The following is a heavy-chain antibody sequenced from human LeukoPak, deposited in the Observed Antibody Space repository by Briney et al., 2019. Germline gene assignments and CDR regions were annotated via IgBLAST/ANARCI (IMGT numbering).Heavy chain of an antibody. D-gene: IGHD6-19*01. V-gene: IGHV4-59*01. CDR3: ARHDSSGWLDDAFDI. CDR1: GGSISSYY. Sequence: SETLSLTCTVSGGSISSYYWSWIRQPPGKGLEWIGYIYYSGSTNYNPSPKSRVTISVDTSKNQFSLKLSSVTAADTAVYYCARHDSSGWLDDAFDIWGQGTMVTVSS. CDR2: IYYSGST. J-gene: IGHJ3*02.